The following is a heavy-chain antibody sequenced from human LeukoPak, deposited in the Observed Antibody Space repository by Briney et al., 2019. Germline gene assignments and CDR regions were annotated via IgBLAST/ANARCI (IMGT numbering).Heavy chain of an antibody. CDR3: AKDWGPTGTHWYFDL. CDR1: GFDLKNHG. Sequence: PGRSLRLSCAASGFDLKNHGMHWVRQAPGKALDGVAVISFDGGNINYADSVKGRFTISRDNSKNPLNLQMNSLRPDDTALYYCAKDWGPTGTHWYFDLWGRGTLITVSS. CDR2: ISFDGGNI. D-gene: IGHD1-14*01. V-gene: IGHV3-30*18. J-gene: IGHJ2*01.